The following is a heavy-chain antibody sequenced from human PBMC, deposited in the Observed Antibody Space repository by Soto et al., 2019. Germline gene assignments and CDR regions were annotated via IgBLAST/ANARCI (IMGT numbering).Heavy chain of an antibody. CDR3: AKGGSGSYSNAFDI. V-gene: IGHV4-59*08. J-gene: IGHJ3*02. CDR1: GGSISSYY. CDR2: IYYSGST. Sequence: SETLSLTCTVSGGSISSYYWSWIRQPPGKGLEWIGYIYYSGSTNYNPSLKSRVTITVDTSKNQFSMKLSSVTAADTAVYYCAKGGSGSYSNAFDIWGQGTMVT. D-gene: IGHD3-10*01.